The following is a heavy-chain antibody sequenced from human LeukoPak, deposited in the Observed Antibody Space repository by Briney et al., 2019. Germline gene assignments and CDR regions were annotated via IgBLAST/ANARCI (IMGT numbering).Heavy chain of an antibody. J-gene: IGHJ4*02. D-gene: IGHD4-17*01. Sequence: SETLSLTCTVSGGSISSYYWSWIRQPPGKGLEWIGYIYYSGSTNYNPSLKSRVTISVETSKNQFSLKLSSVTAADTAVYYCARGRDYGDYASFDYWGQGTLVTVSS. CDR1: GGSISSYY. V-gene: IGHV4-59*01. CDR3: ARGRDYGDYASFDY. CDR2: IYYSGST.